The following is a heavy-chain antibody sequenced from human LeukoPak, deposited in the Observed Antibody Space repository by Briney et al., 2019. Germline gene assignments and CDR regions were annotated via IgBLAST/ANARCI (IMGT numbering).Heavy chain of an antibody. CDR3: ARVGYCSRGVCYNYDY. Sequence: ASVKVSCKASGYSFTGNYMHWVRQAPGQGLEWMGWINPNTGGTNYAQKFKGRVLMTRDTSISTAYLELSSLKSDDTAVYYCARVGYCSRGVCYNYDYWGQGTQVTVSS. V-gene: IGHV1-2*02. CDR2: INPNTGGT. CDR1: GYSFTGNY. J-gene: IGHJ4*02. D-gene: IGHD2-8*01.